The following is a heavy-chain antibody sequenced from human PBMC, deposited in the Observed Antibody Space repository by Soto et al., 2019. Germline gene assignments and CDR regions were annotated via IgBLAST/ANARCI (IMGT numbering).Heavy chain of an antibody. CDR3: ARDIGTTVTTSSYYYGMDV. V-gene: IGHV1-69*12. D-gene: IGHD4-4*01. J-gene: IGHJ6*02. CDR2: IIPIFGTA. Sequence: QVQLVQSGAEVKKPGSSVKVSCKASGDTFSSYAISWVRQAPGQGLEWMGGIIPIFGTANYAQKFQGRVTITADESMSTVYMELSSLTSEDTAVYYCARDIGTTVTTSSYYYGMDVWGQGTTVTVSS. CDR1: GDTFSSYA.